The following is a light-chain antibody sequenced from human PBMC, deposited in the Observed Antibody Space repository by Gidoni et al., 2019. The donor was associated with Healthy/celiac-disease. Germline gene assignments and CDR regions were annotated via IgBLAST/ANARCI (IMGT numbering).Light chain of an antibody. V-gene: IGKV4-1*01. CDR1: QSVLYSSNNKNY. Sequence: DIVMTQSPDSLAVSLGERATINCKSSQSVLYSSNNKNYLAWYQQKPGQPPKLLIYWASTRESGVPDRFSGSGSGTDLTLTISSLQAEDVAVYYCQQYYSTSGGTFGPGTKVDIK. CDR2: WAS. J-gene: IGKJ3*01. CDR3: QQYYSTSGGT.